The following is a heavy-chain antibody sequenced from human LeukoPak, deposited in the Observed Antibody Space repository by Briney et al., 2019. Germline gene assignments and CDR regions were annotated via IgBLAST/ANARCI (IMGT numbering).Heavy chain of an antibody. V-gene: IGHV1-46*01. CDR3: AREALYYDFWSGYYGGDYWFDP. J-gene: IGHJ5*02. Sequence: ASVKVSCKASGYTFTSYYMHWVRQAPGQGLEWMGIIDPSGGSTSYAQKFQGRVTMTRDTSTSTVYMELSSLRSEDTALYYCAREALYYDFWSGYYGGDYWFDPWGQGTLVTVSS. CDR1: GYTFTSYY. CDR2: IDPSGGST. D-gene: IGHD3-3*01.